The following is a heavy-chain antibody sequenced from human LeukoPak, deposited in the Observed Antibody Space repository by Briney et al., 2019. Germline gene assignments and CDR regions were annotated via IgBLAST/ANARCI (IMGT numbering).Heavy chain of an antibody. CDR3: VKDRAMATRTHYFDY. CDR2: ISTNGGTT. D-gene: IGHD5-24*01. J-gene: IGHJ4*02. Sequence: GGSLRLSCSASGFTFSSYAMHWVRQPPGKGLEYVSAISTNGGTTYYAASVKGRFTISRDNSKNTLHLQMSSLRGEDTAVYYCVKDRAMATRTHYFDYWGQGTLVTVSS. V-gene: IGHV3-64D*06. CDR1: GFTFSSYA.